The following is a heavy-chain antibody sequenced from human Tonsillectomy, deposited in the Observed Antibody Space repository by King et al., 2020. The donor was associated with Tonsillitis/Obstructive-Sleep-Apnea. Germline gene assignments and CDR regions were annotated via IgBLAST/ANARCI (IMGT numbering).Heavy chain of an antibody. CDR1: GGSISSYY. V-gene: IGHV4-59*01. CDR3: AREGAVMNAFDI. CDR2: IDYSGST. J-gene: IGHJ3*02. D-gene: IGHD2-8*01. Sequence: LQLQESGPGLVKASETLSLTCTVSGGSISSYYWSWIRQPPGKGLEWIGYIDYSGSTNYNPSLKSRVTISVDTSKKQFSLRLNSVTAADTAVYYCAREGAVMNAFDIWGQGTMVTVSS.